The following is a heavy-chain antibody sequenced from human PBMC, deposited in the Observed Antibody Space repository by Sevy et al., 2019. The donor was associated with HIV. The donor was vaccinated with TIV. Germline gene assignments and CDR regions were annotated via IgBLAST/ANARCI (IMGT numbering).Heavy chain of an antibody. CDR1: GHTFSGNY. J-gene: IGHJ4*02. Sequence: ASVKVSCKASGHTFSGNYIQWVRQAPGQGLEWLGWINSNSGAISYAQKFQDRVTMTRETSTTTAYMELSRLRSDDTAVYYCATEYSYDYWGQGTLVTVSS. CDR3: ATEYSYDY. D-gene: IGHD5-12*01. CDR2: INSNSGAI. V-gene: IGHV1-2*02.